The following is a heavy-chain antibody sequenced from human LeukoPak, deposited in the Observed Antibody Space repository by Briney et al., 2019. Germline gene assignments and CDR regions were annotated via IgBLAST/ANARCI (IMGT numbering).Heavy chain of an antibody. J-gene: IGHJ6*03. CDR1: GFTFSDYN. CDR3: ARVLRYCSGGNCYSGGLGYMDV. CDR2: ISRRGSNK. V-gene: IGHV3-11*01. Sequence: GGSLRLSCAASGFTFSDYNMRWIRQAPGKGLEWVSSISRRGSNKYYADSVKGRFTISRDNAKNSLFLQMNSLRAEDTAVYYCARVLRYCSGGNCYSGGLGYMDVWGKGTTVTISS. D-gene: IGHD2-15*01.